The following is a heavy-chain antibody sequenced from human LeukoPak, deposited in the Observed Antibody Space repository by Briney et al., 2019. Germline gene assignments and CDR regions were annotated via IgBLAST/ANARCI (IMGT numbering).Heavy chain of an antibody. CDR3: ARGLTADYYYHYGMDV. V-gene: IGHV4-34*01. D-gene: IGHD3-9*01. CDR2: INHSGST. CDR1: GGSFSGYY. J-gene: IGHJ6*02. Sequence: SETLSLTCAVYGGSFSGYYWSWIRQPPGEGLEWIGEINHSGSTNYNPSLKSRVTISVDTSKNQFSLKLSSVTAADTAVYYCARGLTADYYYHYGMDVWGQGTTVTVSS.